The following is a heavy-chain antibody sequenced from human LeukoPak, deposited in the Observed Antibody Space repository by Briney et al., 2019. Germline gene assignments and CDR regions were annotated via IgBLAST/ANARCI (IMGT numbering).Heavy chain of an antibody. CDR1: GYTFTSYG. Sequence: ASVKVSCKASGYTFTSYGISWVRQAPGQGLEWMGWISAYNGNTNYAQKLQGRVTMTTDTSTSTDYMELRSLRSDDTAVYYCARDGAVASDDYWGQGTLVTVSS. J-gene: IGHJ4*02. V-gene: IGHV1-18*01. CDR3: ARDGAVASDDY. CDR2: ISAYNGNT. D-gene: IGHD6-19*01.